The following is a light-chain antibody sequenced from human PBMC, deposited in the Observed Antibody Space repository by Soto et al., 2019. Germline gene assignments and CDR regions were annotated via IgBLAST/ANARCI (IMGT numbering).Light chain of an antibody. Sequence: EIVMTQSPATLSVSPGERATLSCRASQSVVSKLAWYQQKPGQAPRLLIYGASNRATGIPDGFSGSGSGTDFTLTISRLEPEDFAVYYCQQYGSSGTFGQGTKVDIK. J-gene: IGKJ1*01. CDR3: QQYGSSGT. CDR2: GAS. V-gene: IGKV3-20*01. CDR1: QSVVSK.